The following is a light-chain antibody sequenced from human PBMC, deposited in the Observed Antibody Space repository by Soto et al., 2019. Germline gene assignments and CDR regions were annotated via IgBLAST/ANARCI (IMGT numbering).Light chain of an antibody. V-gene: IGLV1-40*01. CDR1: SSNIGAAYD. CDR3: QSYDSSLSGWV. Sequence: QLVLTQPPSVSGAPGQTVTISCTRSSSNIGAAYDVHWYQHLPGTAPKLLIYGNNNRPSGVPDRFSGSKSGTSASLAITGLQAEDEADSYCQSYDSSLSGWVFGGGTKVTVL. J-gene: IGLJ3*02. CDR2: GNN.